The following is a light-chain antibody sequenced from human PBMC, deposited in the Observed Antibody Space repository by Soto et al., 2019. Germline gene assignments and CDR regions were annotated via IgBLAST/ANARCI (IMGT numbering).Light chain of an antibody. J-gene: IGKJ1*01. V-gene: IGKV3-20*01. CDR3: HHHDCSPPWT. CDR2: AAS. Sequence: EIVLTQSPGTLSLSPGEKATLSCRASQSVRSSCLVWYQQKPGQAPRLLIYAASSRATGVPDRFTGRWSGTDFTLPITCLATEDVAVYYCHHHDCSPPWTFRQGTKVEVK. CDR1: QSVRSSC.